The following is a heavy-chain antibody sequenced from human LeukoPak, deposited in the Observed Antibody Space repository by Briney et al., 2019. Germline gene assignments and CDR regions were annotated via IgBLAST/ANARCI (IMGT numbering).Heavy chain of an antibody. V-gene: IGHV3-7*01. CDR2: IKQDGSEK. CDR1: GFTFTSYW. J-gene: IGHJ4*02. CDR3: AKDYGGDFPHY. Sequence: GGSLRLSCAASGFTFTSYWMSWVRQAPGKGLEWVANIKQDGSEKYYVDSVKGRFTISRDNSKNTLYLQMNSLRAEDTAVYYCAKDYGGDFPHYWGQGTLVTVSS. D-gene: IGHD4-23*01.